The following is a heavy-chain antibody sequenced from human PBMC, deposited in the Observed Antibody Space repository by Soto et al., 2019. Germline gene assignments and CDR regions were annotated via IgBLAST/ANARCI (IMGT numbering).Heavy chain of an antibody. D-gene: IGHD6-6*01. J-gene: IGHJ5*02. V-gene: IGHV4-31*03. Sequence: QVQLQESGPRLVKPSQTLSLSCSVSGGSIISASYSWNWIRQSPGRGLGWIGHIYSSGSTYYNPSLKSRVSISVDTSNNQFSLKLTSVTDADTAVYFCAREDAARIERWFDAWGQGILVTVSS. CDR1: GGSIISASYS. CDR2: IYSSGST. CDR3: AREDAARIERWFDA.